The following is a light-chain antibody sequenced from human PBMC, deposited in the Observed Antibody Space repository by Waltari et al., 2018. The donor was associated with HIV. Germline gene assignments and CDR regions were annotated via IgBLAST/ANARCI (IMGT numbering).Light chain of an antibody. CDR3: AVWNDSLSGYV. V-gene: IGLV1-47*01. CDR2: RNN. J-gene: IGLJ1*01. Sequence: QSGLTQPPSASGTPGQRVTISCSGSSSNIGSNYVSWYQQLPGAAPKLLMYRNNQRPSGVPDRFSGSKSGTSASLAISGLRSEDEADYYCAVWNDSLSGYVFGTGTKVTV. CDR1: SSNIGSNY.